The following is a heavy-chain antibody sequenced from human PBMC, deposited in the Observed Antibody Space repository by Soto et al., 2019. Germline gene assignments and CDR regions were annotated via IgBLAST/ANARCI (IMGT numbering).Heavy chain of an antibody. CDR1: GFTFNDHY. V-gene: IGHV3-11*06. CDR3: ARDSTGSGLDYGMDV. D-gene: IGHD3-10*01. J-gene: IGHJ6*02. CDR2: ISSDSIYT. Sequence: QVQLVESGGSLVKPGGSLRLSCAASGFTFNDHYMTWIRKAPGKGLEWVSFISSDSIYTNSADSVKGRFTISRDNAKNLLYLQMSSLRVEDTAVYYCARDSTGSGLDYGMDVWGQGTTVAVSS.